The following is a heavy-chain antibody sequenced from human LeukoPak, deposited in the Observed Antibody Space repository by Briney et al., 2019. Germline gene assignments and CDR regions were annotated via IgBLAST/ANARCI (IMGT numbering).Heavy chain of an antibody. J-gene: IGHJ4*02. CDR3: ARGGIAVAGTRTYYFDY. CDR2: ISSCNSYI. CDR1: GFTFSSYS. Sequence: GGSPRLSCAASGFTFSSYSMNWVRQAPGKGLEWVSSISSCNSYIYYADSVKGRFTISRDNAKNSLYLQMNSLRAEDTAVYYCARGGIAVAGTRTYYFDYWGQGTLVTVSS. V-gene: IGHV3-21*01. D-gene: IGHD6-19*01.